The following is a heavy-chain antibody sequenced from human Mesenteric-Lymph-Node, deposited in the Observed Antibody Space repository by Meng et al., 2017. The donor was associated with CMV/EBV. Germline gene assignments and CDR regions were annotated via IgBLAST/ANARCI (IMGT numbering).Heavy chain of an antibody. CDR1: GFIFSSYS. J-gene: IGHJ5*02. CDR2: ISSTSTYI. Sequence: GESLKISCAASGFIFSSYSMNWVRQAPGKGLEWVSFISSTSTYISYADSVKGRFTISRDNTKNSLYLQMNSLRAEDTAVYFCAKYNYGDFINWLDPWGQGTLVTVSS. CDR3: AKYNYGDFINWLDP. V-gene: IGHV3-21*04. D-gene: IGHD2-21*01.